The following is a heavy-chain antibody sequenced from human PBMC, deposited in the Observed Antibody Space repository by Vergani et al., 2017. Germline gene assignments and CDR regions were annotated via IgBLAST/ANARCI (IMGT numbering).Heavy chain of an antibody. V-gene: IGHV4-30-4*08. CDR3: ARERVGYCSSTSCYRRAFDI. Sequence: QVQLQESGPGLVKPSQTLSLTCTVSGRSISSGDYYWSWIRQPPGKGLEWIGEINHSGSTNYNPSLKSRVTISVDTSKNQFSLKLSSVTAADTAVYYCARERVGYCSSTSCYRRAFDIWGQGTMVTVSS. CDR1: GRSISSGDYY. D-gene: IGHD2-2*02. CDR2: INHSGST. J-gene: IGHJ3*02.